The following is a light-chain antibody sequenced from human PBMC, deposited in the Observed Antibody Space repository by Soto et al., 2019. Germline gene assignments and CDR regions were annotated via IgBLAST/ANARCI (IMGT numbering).Light chain of an antibody. CDR2: DVN. CDR3: SSYTSRGTVI. J-gene: IGLJ2*01. CDR1: SSDIGNYNY. V-gene: IGLV2-14*03. Sequence: QSVLTQPASVSGSPGQSITISCTGTSSDIGNYNYVSWYQQHPGKAPKLMIYDVNNRPSGVSNRFSGSKSDNTASLTISGFQAEDEADYYCSSYTSRGTVIFGGGTKLTVL.